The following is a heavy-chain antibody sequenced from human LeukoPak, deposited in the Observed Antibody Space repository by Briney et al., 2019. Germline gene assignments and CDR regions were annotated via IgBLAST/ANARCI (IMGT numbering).Heavy chain of an antibody. J-gene: IGHJ3*02. V-gene: IGHV4-34*01. D-gene: IGHD4-23*01. Sequence: SETLSLTCAVYGGSFSGYYWSWIRQPPGKELEWIGEINHSGSTNYNPSLKSRVTISVDTSKDQFSLKLSSVTAADTAVYYCASDGGVGNNAFDIWCQGTMVTVSS. CDR3: ASDGGVGNNAFDI. CDR2: INHSGST. CDR1: GGSFSGYY.